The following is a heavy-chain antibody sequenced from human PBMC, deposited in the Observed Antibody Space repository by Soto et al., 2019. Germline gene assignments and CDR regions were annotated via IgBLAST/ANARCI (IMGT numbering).Heavy chain of an antibody. D-gene: IGHD6-19*01. CDR2: ISSSSSYI. CDR3: ARDTSVAGTPDAFDI. Sequence: GSLRLSCAASGFTFSSYSMNWVRQAPGKGLEWVSSISSSSSYIYYADSVKGRFTISRDNAKNSLYLQMNSLRAEDTAVYYCARDTSVAGTPDAFDIWGQGTMVTVSS. V-gene: IGHV3-21*01. CDR1: GFTFSSYS. J-gene: IGHJ3*02.